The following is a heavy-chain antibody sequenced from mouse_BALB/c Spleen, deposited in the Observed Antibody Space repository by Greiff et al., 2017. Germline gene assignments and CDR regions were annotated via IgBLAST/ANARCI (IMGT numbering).Heavy chain of an antibody. V-gene: IGHV1S81*02. Sequence: QLQQPGAELVKPGASAKLSCKAPGHTFPSYWMHWVKQRPGQGLEWIGEINPSNGCTNYNEKFKSKATLTVDKSSSTAYMQLSSLTSEDSAVYDCERDYGSGRDWFAYWGQGTLVTVSA. J-gene: IGHJ3*01. CDR2: INPSNGCT. CDR3: ERDYGSGRDWFAY. D-gene: IGHD1-1*01. CDR1: GHTFPSYW.